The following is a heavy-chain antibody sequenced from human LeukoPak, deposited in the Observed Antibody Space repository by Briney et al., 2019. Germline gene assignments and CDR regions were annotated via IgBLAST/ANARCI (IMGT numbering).Heavy chain of an antibody. CDR1: GYSISSGYY. D-gene: IGHD1-14*01. V-gene: IGHV4-38-2*02. J-gene: IGHJ4*02. Sequence: PSETLSLTCTVSGYSISSGYYWSWIRQPPGKGLEWIGEINHSGSTNYNPSLKSRVTISVDTSKNQFSLKLSSVTAADTAVYYCARHNFPPPTGGYYFDYWGQGTLVTVSS. CDR2: INHSGST. CDR3: ARHNFPPPTGGYYFDY.